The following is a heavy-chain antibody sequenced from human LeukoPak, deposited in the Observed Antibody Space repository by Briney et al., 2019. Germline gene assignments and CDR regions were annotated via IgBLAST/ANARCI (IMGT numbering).Heavy chain of an antibody. D-gene: IGHD6-19*01. Sequence: NPSETLSLTCTVSGGSISSSSYYWGWIRQPPGKGLEWIGSIYYSGSTYYNPSLKSRVTISVDTSKNQFSLKLSSVTAADTAVYYCAREDLGEAGKGNWFDPWGQGTLVTVSS. J-gene: IGHJ5*02. CDR2: IYYSGST. V-gene: IGHV4-39*07. CDR3: AREDLGEAGKGNWFDP. CDR1: GGSISSSSYY.